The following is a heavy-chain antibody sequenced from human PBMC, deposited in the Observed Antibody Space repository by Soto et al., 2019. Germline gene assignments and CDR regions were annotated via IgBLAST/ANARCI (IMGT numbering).Heavy chain of an antibody. J-gene: IGHJ2*01. CDR1: GGSVSTGVHY. CDR3: ARGYYSSWYWFDR. D-gene: IGHD6-13*01. V-gene: IGHV4-61*08. Sequence: QVQLQESGPGLVKPSETLSLTCTVSVSGGSVSTGVHYWSWIRQPPGQGLGWIGYIYCSGRTNYNPPLKRRVTISVDTSKNQFSLKLTSVTAADTAVYYCARGYYSSWYWFDRWGRGTLVTVSS. CDR2: IYCSGRT.